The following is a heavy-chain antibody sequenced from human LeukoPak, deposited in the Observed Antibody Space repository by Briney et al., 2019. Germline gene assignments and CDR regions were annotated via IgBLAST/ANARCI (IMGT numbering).Heavy chain of an antibody. CDR3: ARGSNDGGNGRADS. Sequence: GGSLRLSCAASGFTFSSYSMNWVRQAPGMGLEWVSLISSSNTYTYYADSVKGRFTISRDNAKNPLFLQMNSLRAEDTAVYYCARGSNDGGNGRADSWGLGALVTVS. J-gene: IGHJ4*02. CDR2: ISSSNTYT. V-gene: IGHV3-21*01. D-gene: IGHD4-23*01. CDR1: GFTFSSYS.